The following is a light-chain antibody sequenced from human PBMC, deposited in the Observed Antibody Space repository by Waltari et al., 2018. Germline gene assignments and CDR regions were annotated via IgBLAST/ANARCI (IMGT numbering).Light chain of an antibody. CDR1: QSLLYSSNNKNY. V-gene: IGKV4-1*01. CDR3: QQYFSSAFT. J-gene: IGKJ5*01. Sequence: DIVMTQSPDSLAVSLGERATINCKSRQSLLYSSNNKNYLAWYQQKPGQPPKLLIDWASTRQFGVPDRFSGSGSGTDFTLTISSLQAEDVAVYYCQQYFSSAFTFGQGTRLEI. CDR2: WAS.